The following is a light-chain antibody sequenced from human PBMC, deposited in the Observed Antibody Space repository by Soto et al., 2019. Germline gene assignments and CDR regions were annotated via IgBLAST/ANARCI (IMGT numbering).Light chain of an antibody. V-gene: IGKV1-5*01. CDR2: DAS. J-gene: IGKJ1*01. Sequence: DIQMTQSPSTLSAAVGDRVTITCRASQSFSTWLAWYQQKPGKAPKLLIYDASSLESGVPSRFSGSGSRTEFTLTIGSLQPDDFATYYCQQYKSYSATFGQGTKVDIK. CDR1: QSFSTW. CDR3: QQYKSYSAT.